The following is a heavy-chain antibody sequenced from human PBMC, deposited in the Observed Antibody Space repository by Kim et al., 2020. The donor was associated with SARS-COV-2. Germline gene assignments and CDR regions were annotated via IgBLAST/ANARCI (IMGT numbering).Heavy chain of an antibody. Sequence: SSTGYADSVKGRFTIAGDNAKNTLYLQMNSLRVEDTAVYYCTRGYGSETNYWGQGSLVIVST. CDR2: SST. D-gene: IGHD3-10*01. V-gene: IGHV3-74*01. J-gene: IGHJ4*02. CDR3: TRGYGSETNY.